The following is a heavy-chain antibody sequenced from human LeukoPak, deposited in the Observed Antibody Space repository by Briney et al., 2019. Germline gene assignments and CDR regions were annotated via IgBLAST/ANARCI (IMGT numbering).Heavy chain of an antibody. Sequence: ASVKVSCKASGYTFTRYYMHWVRQAPGQGLEWMGRINPNSGGTNYAQKFQGRVTMTRDTSISTAYMELSRLRSDDTAVYYCARDPEYCTNGVCYIEGYWGQGTLVTVSS. J-gene: IGHJ4*02. CDR3: ARDPEYCTNGVCYIEGY. CDR2: INPNSGGT. V-gene: IGHV1-2*06. D-gene: IGHD2-8*01. CDR1: GYTFTRYY.